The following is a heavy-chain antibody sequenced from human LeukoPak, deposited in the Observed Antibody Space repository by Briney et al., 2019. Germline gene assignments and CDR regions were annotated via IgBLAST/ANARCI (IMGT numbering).Heavy chain of an antibody. CDR3: ARGENGVIYYYYYMDV. CDR1: GGTFSSYA. V-gene: IGHV1-69*13. J-gene: IGHJ6*03. CDR2: IIPIFGTA. D-gene: IGHD4-17*01. Sequence: SVKVSCKASGGTFSSYAISWVRQAPGQGLEWMGGIIPIFGTANYAQEFQGRVTITADESTSTAYMELSSLRSEDTAVYYCARGENGVIYYYYYMDVWGKGTTVTVSS.